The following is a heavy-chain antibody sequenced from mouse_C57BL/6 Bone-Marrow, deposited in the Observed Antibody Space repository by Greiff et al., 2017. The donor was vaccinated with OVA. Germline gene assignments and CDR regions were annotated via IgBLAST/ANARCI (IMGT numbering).Heavy chain of an antibody. Sequence: EVKLVESGGGLVQPGGSLSLSCAASGFTFTDYYMSWVRQPPGKALEWLGFIRNKANGYTTEYSASVKGRITISRDNSPSILYLQRNALRAEAGSTYYGAKYPTRGYFDVWGTGTTVTVSS. V-gene: IGHV7-3*01. CDR1: GFTFTDYY. J-gene: IGHJ1*03. CDR3: AKYPTRGYFDV. D-gene: IGHD2-10*01. CDR2: IRNKANGYTT.